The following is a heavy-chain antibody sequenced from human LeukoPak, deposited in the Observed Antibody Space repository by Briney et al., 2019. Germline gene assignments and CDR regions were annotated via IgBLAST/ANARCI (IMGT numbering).Heavy chain of an antibody. CDR3: ARHVSRRNSGFDSTAQPSWFFDL. CDR2: VYYSGSI. D-gene: IGHD5-12*01. V-gene: IGHV4-39*01. CDR1: GGSISSSRYY. Sequence: SETLSLTCTVPGGSISSSRYYWGWIRQPPGRGLEWIGNVYYSGSIYYNPSLKSRVTISVDTSKSQFSLKLSSVTAADTAVYYCARHVSRRNSGFDSTAQPSWFFDLWGRGTLVTVSS. J-gene: IGHJ2*01.